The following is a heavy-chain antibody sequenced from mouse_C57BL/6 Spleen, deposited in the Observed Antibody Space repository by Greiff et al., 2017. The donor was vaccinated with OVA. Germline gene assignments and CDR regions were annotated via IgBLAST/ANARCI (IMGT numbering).Heavy chain of an antibody. Sequence: EVQGVESGGGLVKPGGSLKLSCAASGFTFSSYDMSWVRQTPEKRLEWVATISAGGSYTSYPDNVKGRFTISRDNAKNNLYLQLSHLKSEDTAMYYGARCYCSSYSNWYFDVGGTGTTVTVST. CDR2: ISAGGSYT. CDR3: ARCYCSSYSNWYFDV. J-gene: IGHJ1*03. D-gene: IGHD1-1*01. V-gene: IGHV5-4*01. CDR1: GFTFSSYD.